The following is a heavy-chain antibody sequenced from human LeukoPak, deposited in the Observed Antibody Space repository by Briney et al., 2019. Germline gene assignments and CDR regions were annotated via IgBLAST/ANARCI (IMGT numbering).Heavy chain of an antibody. D-gene: IGHD2-2*01. CDR1: GFTFGSYA. Sequence: GGSLRLSCAASGFTFGSYAMTSVRQAPGKGLEWVSSISADGSTYYAVSVRGRFTISRDNSKDTLFLQINSLRAEDTALYYCVACSSASCYGDRFDPWGQGTLVTVSS. CDR3: VACSSASCYGDRFDP. CDR2: ISADGST. J-gene: IGHJ5*02. V-gene: IGHV3-23*01.